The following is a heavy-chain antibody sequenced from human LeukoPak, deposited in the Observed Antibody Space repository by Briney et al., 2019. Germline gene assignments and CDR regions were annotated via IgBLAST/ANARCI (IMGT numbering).Heavy chain of an antibody. D-gene: IGHD3-9*01. Sequence: SETLPHICAVSGGSISSSSYYWVWIRQPPGKGLERVGSFSYSGSTYYNPSLKSRVTILVDTSKSQFSLKLSSVTAADTAVYYCAGGVDWSLDYWGQRTLVTVSS. J-gene: IGHJ4*02. CDR2: FSYSGST. V-gene: IGHV4-39*01. CDR1: GGSISSSSYY. CDR3: AGGVDWSLDY.